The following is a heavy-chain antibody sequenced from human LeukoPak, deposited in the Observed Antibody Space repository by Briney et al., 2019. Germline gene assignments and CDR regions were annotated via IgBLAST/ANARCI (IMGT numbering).Heavy chain of an antibody. J-gene: IGHJ4*02. CDR2: IYYSGTT. V-gene: IGHV4-39*07. CDR1: GGLISISTYY. D-gene: IGHD1-26*01. Sequence: PSETLSLTCTVSGGLISISTYYWGWIRQPPGKGLEWIGSIYYSGTTHYNPSLKSRVTISVDTSKNQFSLKLSSVTAADTAVYYCARVSISGMFDYWGQGTLVTVSS. CDR3: ARVSISGMFDY.